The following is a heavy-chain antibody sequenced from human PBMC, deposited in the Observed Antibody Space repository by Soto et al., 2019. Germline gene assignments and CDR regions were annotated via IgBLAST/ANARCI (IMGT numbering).Heavy chain of an antibody. J-gene: IGHJ4*02. CDR2: IWYDGGNK. Sequence: QVQLLESGGGVVQPGRSLRLSCAASGFTFSSYGMHWVRQAPGKGLEWVAIIWYDGGNKYYADSVKGRFTISRDNSKNTLYLQMNSLRAEDTAVYYCARVGLYDYVWGNYHFWGQGTLVTVSS. CDR1: GFTFSSYG. D-gene: IGHD3-16*02. V-gene: IGHV3-33*01. CDR3: ARVGLYDYVWGNYHF.